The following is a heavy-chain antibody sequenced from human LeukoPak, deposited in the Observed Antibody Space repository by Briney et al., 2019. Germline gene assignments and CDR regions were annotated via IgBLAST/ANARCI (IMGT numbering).Heavy chain of an antibody. D-gene: IGHD2-15*01. CDR1: GHILTTYG. Sequence: GASVNVSCKASGHILTTYGISWVRQAPGQGLEWMGWISAYNGGTYSAQKFQGRVTMTTDRSTSTAYMELRSLRSDDTAVYYCAKYCSSGHCHIAGPDFDYWGQETLVTVSP. CDR3: AKYCSSGHCHIAGPDFDY. CDR2: ISAYNGGT. V-gene: IGHV1-18*01. J-gene: IGHJ4*02.